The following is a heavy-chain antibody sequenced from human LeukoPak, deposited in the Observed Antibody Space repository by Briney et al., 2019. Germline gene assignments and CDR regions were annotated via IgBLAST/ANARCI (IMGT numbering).Heavy chain of an antibody. CDR1: GFTFSDHY. V-gene: IGHV3-23*01. Sequence: GGSLRLSRAASGFTFSDHYMDWVRQAPGKGLEWVSAITDADGSTHYADSVKGRFTISSDNSKNTVYLQMNSLRPEDMAVYYCAKEIFSGLLYIDYWGQGTLVTVSS. J-gene: IGHJ4*02. CDR3: AKEIFSGLLYIDY. D-gene: IGHD5-12*01. CDR2: ITDADGST.